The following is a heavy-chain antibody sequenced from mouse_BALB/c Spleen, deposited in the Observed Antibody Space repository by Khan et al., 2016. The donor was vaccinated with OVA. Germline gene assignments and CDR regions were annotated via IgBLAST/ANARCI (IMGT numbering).Heavy chain of an antibody. CDR1: GYTFTSYV. D-gene: IGHD2-14*01. Sequence: VQLQQSGPELVKPGASGKMSCKASGYTFTSYVMHWLRQKPGQGLEWIGYIYPYNDDTKYNETFKGKATLTSDKSSSTAYMELSSLTSEDSAVYYCAKNYRYDVYFDYWGQGTTLTVSS. V-gene: IGHV1S136*01. CDR2: IYPYNDDT. CDR3: AKNYRYDVYFDY. J-gene: IGHJ2*01.